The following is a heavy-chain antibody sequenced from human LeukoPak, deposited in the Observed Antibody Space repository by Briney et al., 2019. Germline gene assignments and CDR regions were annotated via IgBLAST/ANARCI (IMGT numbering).Heavy chain of an antibody. CDR3: TSGSYYGTGSFDI. CDR1: GFTFSKTF. CDR2: IRSATAGGTA. D-gene: IGHD1-26*01. Sequence: GGSLRLSCAAYGFTFSKTFMSWVRQAPGKGLEWVARIRSATAGGTAEYAAPVEGRFIVSGDDSKSTLYLQLNSLKIEDTAIYYCTSGSYYGTGSFDIWGQGIMVTVSS. J-gene: IGHJ3*02. V-gene: IGHV3-15*01.